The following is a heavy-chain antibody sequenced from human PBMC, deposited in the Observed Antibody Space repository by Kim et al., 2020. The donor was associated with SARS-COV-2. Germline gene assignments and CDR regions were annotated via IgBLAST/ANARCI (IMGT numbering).Heavy chain of an antibody. CDR2: IWYDGSNK. V-gene: IGHV3-33*01. CDR3: ARDGNDIEMATISEHYGMDV. J-gene: IGHJ6*02. D-gene: IGHD5-12*01. Sequence: GGSLRLSCAASGFTFSSYGMHWVRQAPGKGLEWVAVIWYDGSNKYYADSVKGRFTISRDNSKNTLYLQMNSLRAEDTAVYYCARDGNDIEMATISEHYGMDVWGQGTTVTVSS. CDR1: GFTFSSYG.